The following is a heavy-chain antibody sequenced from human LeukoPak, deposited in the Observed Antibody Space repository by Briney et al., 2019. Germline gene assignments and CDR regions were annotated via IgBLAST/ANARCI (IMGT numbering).Heavy chain of an antibody. V-gene: IGHV3-64*01. CDR2: ISSNGGST. Sequence: GGSLRLSCAASGFTFSSYAMHWVRQAPGKGLEYVSAISSNGGSTYYANSVKGRFTISRDNSKNTLYLQMGSLRAEDMAVYYCARDWAAADYWCQGTLVTVSS. CDR1: GFTFSSYA. J-gene: IGHJ4*02. D-gene: IGHD3-16*01. CDR3: ARDWAAADY.